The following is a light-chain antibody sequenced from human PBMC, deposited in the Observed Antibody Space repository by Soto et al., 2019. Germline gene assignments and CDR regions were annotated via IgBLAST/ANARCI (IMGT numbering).Light chain of an antibody. V-gene: IGKV3-15*01. CDR3: QQYSNWPPLT. CDR1: QSVSSD. CDR2: AAS. Sequence: EIVMTQSPATLSESPGGRATLSCRASQSVSSDLAWYQQRPGHAPRLLIYAASTRATGVPDRFSGSGSGTEFTLTISSLQSEHFAVDYCQQYSNWPPLTFGGGTKVEIK. J-gene: IGKJ4*01.